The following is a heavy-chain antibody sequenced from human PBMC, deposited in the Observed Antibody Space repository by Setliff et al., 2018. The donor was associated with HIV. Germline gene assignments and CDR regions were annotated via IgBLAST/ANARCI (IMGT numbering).Heavy chain of an antibody. D-gene: IGHD4-17*01. CDR1: GGSINSRH. CDR3: ARGGATVATRYFDL. V-gene: IGHV4-59*11. J-gene: IGHJ2*01. CDR2: MYYSGST. Sequence: SETLSLTCTVSGGSINSRHWSWIRQPPGKGLEWIGYMYYSGSTNYNPSLKSRVTISVDPSKNQFSLKLTSMTAADTAVYYCARGGATVATRYFDLWGRGTLVTVSS.